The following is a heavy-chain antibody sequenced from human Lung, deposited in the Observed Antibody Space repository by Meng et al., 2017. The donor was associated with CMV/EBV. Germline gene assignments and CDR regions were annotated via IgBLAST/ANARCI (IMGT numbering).Heavy chain of an antibody. J-gene: IGHJ3*02. CDR1: GFTFSSYA. V-gene: IGHV3-23*01. CDR3: AKDPLYPTGLRGAFDI. D-gene: IGHD2-2*02. CDR2: ISGSGGST. Sequence: GESLKISCAASGFTFSSYAMRWVRQAPGKGLEWVSAISGSGGSTYYADSVKGRFTISRDNSKNTLYLQMNSLRAEDTAVYYCAKDPLYPTGLRGAFDIWGQGTMVTVSS.